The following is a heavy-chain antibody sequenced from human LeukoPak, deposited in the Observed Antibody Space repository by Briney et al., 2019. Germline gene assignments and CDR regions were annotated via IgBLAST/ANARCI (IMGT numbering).Heavy chain of an antibody. V-gene: IGHV3-30*18. Sequence: PGGSLRLSCAASGFTFSSYGMHWVRQAPGKGLEWVAAISYDGSNKYYADSVKGRFTISRDNSKNTLYLQMNSMRAEDTAVYYCAKDTQGYSSSWYPLYYYYYGMDVWGKGTTVTVSS. CDR1: GFTFSSYG. D-gene: IGHD6-13*01. CDR3: AKDTQGYSSSWYPLYYYYYGMDV. CDR2: ISYDGSNK. J-gene: IGHJ6*04.